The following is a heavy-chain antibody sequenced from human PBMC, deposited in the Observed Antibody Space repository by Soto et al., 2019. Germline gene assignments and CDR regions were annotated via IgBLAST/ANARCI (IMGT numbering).Heavy chain of an antibody. V-gene: IGHV1-18*01. CDR3: ARGLWGGSGSYSFGMDV. D-gene: IGHD3-10*01. CDR1: GYTFTSYG. CDR2: ISAYNGNT. J-gene: IGHJ6*02. Sequence: ASVKVSCKASGYTFTSYGISWVRQAPGQGLEWMGWISAYNGNTNYAQKLQGRVTMTTDTSTSTAYMELRSLRSDDTAVYYCARGLWGGSGSYSFGMDVWGQGTTVTVSS.